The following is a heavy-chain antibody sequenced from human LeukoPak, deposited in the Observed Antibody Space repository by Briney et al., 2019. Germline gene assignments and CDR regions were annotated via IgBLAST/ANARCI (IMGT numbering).Heavy chain of an antibody. D-gene: IGHD1-26*01. J-gene: IGHJ5*02. Sequence: SETLSLTCTVSGGSISDYYWSWLRQPPGKGVEGIGYIYYSGSTNYNPSLTSRVPISVDTSKNQFSLKLSSVTAADTAVYYCARHGRSGGFSTWFDPCGQGTLVTVSS. V-gene: IGHV4-59*08. CDR1: GGSISDYY. CDR2: IYYSGST. CDR3: ARHGRSGGFSTWFDP.